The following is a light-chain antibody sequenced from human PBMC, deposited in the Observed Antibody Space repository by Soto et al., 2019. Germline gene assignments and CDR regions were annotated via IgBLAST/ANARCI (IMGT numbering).Light chain of an antibody. Sequence: EIMLTQSPGTLSLSPGERATLSCRATESVVSNYLAWYQLKPGQAPRLLIYDASSRATGIPDRFSGSGSGTDFTLTISSLQSEDFAVYYCQQYFDWPPMKFGQGTKVDIK. V-gene: IGKV3-20*01. CDR2: DAS. CDR1: ESVVSNY. CDR3: QQYFDWPPMK. J-gene: IGKJ1*01.